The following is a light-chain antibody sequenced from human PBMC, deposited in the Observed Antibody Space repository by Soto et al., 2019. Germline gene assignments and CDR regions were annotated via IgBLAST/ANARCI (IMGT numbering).Light chain of an antibody. Sequence: QSVLTQPPSASGTPGQRVTISCSGSSSNVGINAVSWYQQFPGTAPKLLIYSSNQRPSGVPDRFSGSKSGTSASLAISGLQSEDEADYYCAAWDDSLNGPVFGGGTKLTVL. CDR2: SSN. CDR3: AAWDDSLNGPV. J-gene: IGLJ2*01. V-gene: IGLV1-44*01. CDR1: SSNVGINA.